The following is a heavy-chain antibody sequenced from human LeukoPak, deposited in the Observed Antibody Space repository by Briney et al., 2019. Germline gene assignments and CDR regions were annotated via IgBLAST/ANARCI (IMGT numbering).Heavy chain of an antibody. V-gene: IGHV4-34*01. D-gene: IGHD2-2*01. Sequence: PSETLSLTCAVYGGSFSGYYWSWIRQPPGKGLEWIGEINHSGSTNYNPSLKSRVTISVDTSKNQFSLKLSSVTAADTAVYYCARLVPARYIDYWGQGTLVTVSS. CDR1: GGSFSGYY. CDR3: ARLVPARYIDY. CDR2: INHSGST. J-gene: IGHJ4*02.